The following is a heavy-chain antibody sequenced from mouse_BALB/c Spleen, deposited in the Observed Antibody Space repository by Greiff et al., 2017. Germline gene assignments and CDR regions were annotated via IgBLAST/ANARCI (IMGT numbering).Heavy chain of an antibody. CDR3: ARSGITTVVATNYYAMDY. J-gene: IGHJ4*01. D-gene: IGHD1-1*01. CDR2: ISSGSSTI. CDR1: GFTFSSFG. V-gene: IGHV5-17*02. Sequence: DVKLVESGGGLVQPGGSRKLSCAASGFTFSSFGMHWVRQAPEKGLEWVAYISSGSSTIYYADTVKGRFTISRDNPKNTLFLQMTSLRSEDTAMYYCARSGITTVVATNYYAMDYWGQGTSVTVSS.